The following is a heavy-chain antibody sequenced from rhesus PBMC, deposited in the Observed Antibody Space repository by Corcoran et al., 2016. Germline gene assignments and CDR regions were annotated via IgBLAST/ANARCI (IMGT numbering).Heavy chain of an antibody. CDR2: ISSASSYI. J-gene: IGHJ4*01. V-gene: IGHV3S16*01. CDR3: TRTLYYNIWTGSDY. D-gene: IGHD3-3*01. Sequence: EVQLVESGGGLVQPGGSLRLSCAASGFTFSSYGMSWVRKATGKGLEWVSSISSASSYISDADSVKGRFTISRDNAKNSLSLQMNSLRAEDTAVYYCTRTLYYNIWTGSDYWGQGVLVTVSS. CDR1: GFTFSSYG.